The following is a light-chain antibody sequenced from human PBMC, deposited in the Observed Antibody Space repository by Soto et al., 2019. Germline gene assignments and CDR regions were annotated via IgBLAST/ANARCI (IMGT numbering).Light chain of an antibody. V-gene: IGLV1-44*01. CDR1: SSNIGSYA. CDR2: NNN. CDR3: AAWDDSLNGV. J-gene: IGLJ3*02. Sequence: QSVLTRPPSASGTPGQRVTISCSGSSSNIGSYAVNWYQQLPGTAPKLLIYNNNQRPSGVPDRFSGSKSGTSASLAISGLQSEDEADYYCAAWDDSLNGVFGGGTKLTVL.